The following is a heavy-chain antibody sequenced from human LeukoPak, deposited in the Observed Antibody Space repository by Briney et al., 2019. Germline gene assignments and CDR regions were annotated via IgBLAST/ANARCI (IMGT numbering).Heavy chain of an antibody. J-gene: IGHJ4*02. CDR3: ASGRQLGY. CDR2: IKEDGSEK. D-gene: IGHD6-13*01. CDR1: GFTFSNNW. Sequence: GGSLSLSCAASGFTFSNNWMSWVRQAPGKGLEWVANIKEDGSEKYYVDSVKGRLTISRDNARNSLYLQMNSLRAEDTAVYYCASGRQLGYWGQGTLVTVSS. V-gene: IGHV3-7*01.